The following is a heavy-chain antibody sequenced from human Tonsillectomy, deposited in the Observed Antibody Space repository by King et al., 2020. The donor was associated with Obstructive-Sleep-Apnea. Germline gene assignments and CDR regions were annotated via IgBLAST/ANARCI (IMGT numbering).Heavy chain of an antibody. J-gene: IGHJ4*02. CDR3: ARVPISH. CDR1: GFIFMSYW. CDR2: IKYDGSEK. V-gene: IGHV3-7*03. D-gene: IGHD3-3*02. Sequence: VQLVESGGGLVQPGGSLRLSCKASGFIFMSYWMNWVRQAPGKGLEWVASIKYDGSEKKYVDSAKGRFIISRDNAKNLLFLEMNSLTAEDTAVYFCARVPISHWGQGILVAVSS.